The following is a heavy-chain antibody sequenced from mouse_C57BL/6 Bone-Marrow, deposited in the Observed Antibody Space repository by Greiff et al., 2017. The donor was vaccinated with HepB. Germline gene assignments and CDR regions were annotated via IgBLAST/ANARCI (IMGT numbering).Heavy chain of an antibody. CDR2: INPGSGGT. Sequence: VKLMESGAELVRPGTSVKVSCKASGYAFTNYLIEWVKQRPGQGLEWIGVINPGSGGTNYNEKFKGKATLTADKSSSTAYMQLSSLTSEDSAVYFCARDRMDYWGQGTSVTVSS. J-gene: IGHJ4*01. V-gene: IGHV1-54*01. CDR3: ARDRMDY. CDR1: GYAFTNYL.